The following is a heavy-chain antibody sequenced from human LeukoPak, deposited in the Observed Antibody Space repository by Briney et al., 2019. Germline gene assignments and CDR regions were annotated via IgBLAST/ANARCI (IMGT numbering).Heavy chain of an antibody. J-gene: IGHJ6*03. CDR2: IKQDGSEK. CDR1: GFTFSSYW. D-gene: IGHD6-13*01. CDR3: ARGAAGTGYYYYYMDV. Sequence: PGGSLRLSCAASGFTFSSYWMGWVRQAPGKGLEWVANIKQDGSEKYYVDSVKGRFTISRDNAKNSLYLQMNRLRAEDTAVYYCARGAAGTGYYYYYMDVWGKGTTVTVSS. V-gene: IGHV3-7*01.